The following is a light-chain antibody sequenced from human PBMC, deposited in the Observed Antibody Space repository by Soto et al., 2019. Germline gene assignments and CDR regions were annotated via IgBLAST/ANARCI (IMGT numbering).Light chain of an antibody. Sequence: EIVLTQSPGTLSLSPGERATLSCRASQSVSSSYLAWYQQKPGQAPRLLIYGASSRATGIPDRFSGSGSGTDFILTISRLEPEDFALYYCQQYGSSPWTFGQGTMV. V-gene: IGKV3-20*01. CDR1: QSVSSSY. J-gene: IGKJ1*01. CDR3: QQYGSSPWT. CDR2: GAS.